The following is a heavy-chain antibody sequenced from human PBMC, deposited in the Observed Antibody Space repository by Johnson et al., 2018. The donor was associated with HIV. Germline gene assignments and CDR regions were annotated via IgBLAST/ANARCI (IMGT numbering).Heavy chain of an antibody. D-gene: IGHD6-6*01. Sequence: VQLVESGGGVVQPGRSLRLSCAASGFTFSSYAMHWVRQAPGKGLEWVAVISYDGSNKYYADSVKGRFTISRDNSKNTLYLQMNSLRAEDTAVYYCAREYSSLSQGAFDIWGQGTMVTVSS. V-gene: IGHV3-30*04. CDR2: ISYDGSNK. CDR3: AREYSSLSQGAFDI. CDR1: GFTFSSYA. J-gene: IGHJ3*02.